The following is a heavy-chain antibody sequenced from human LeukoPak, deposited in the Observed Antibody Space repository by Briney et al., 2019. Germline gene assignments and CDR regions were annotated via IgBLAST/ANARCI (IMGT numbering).Heavy chain of an antibody. CDR3: ARQKCTSTSCLTKNAFDI. V-gene: IGHV4-4*09. D-gene: IGHD2-2*01. CDR1: GSISGYY. J-gene: IGHJ3*02. Sequence: SETLSLTCTVSGSISGYYWSWIRQPPGKGLEWIGYIYTSGSTNYNPSLKSRVTISVDTSKNLFSLDLSSVTAADTAVYYCARQKCTSTSCLTKNAFDIWGQGTMVTVSS. CDR2: IYTSGST.